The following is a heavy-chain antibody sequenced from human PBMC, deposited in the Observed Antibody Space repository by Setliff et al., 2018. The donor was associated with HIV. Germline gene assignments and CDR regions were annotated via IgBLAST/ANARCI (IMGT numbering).Heavy chain of an antibody. D-gene: IGHD4-17*01. CDR3: ASPVFYGGNSS. CDR2: ISSSSTYI. J-gene: IGHJ5*02. V-gene: IGHV3-21*01. CDR1: GFTFSNYN. Sequence: GGSLRLSCAASGFTFSNYNMNWVRQAPGKGLEWVSSISSSSTYIYYADSVKGRFTISRDNAKNSLCLQMNSLRAEDTAVYYCASPVFYGGNSSWGQGTLVTVSS.